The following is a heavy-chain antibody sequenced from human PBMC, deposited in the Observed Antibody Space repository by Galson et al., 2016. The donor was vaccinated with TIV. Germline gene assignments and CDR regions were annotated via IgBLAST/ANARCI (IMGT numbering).Heavy chain of an antibody. J-gene: IGHJ5*02. V-gene: IGHV7-4-1*02. Sequence: SVKVSCKASGGTLRSYTFSWVRQAPGQGLEWMGWINTNTGNPMYAQGFTGRFVFSLDTSVSTAYLQISSLKAEDTAVYYCARDRYCSSVSCSFDNNWFDPGGQGTLLTVSS. CDR3: ARDRYCSSVSCSFDNNWFDP. CDR2: INTNTGNP. CDR1: GGTLRSYT. D-gene: IGHD2-2*01.